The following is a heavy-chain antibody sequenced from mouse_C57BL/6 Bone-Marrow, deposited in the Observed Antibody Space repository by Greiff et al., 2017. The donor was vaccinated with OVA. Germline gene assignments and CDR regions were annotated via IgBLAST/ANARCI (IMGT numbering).Heavy chain of an antibody. CDR2: IHPNSGST. Sequence: QVHVKQSGAELVKPGASVKLSCKASGYTFTSYWMHWVKQRPGQGLEWIGMIHPNSGSTNYNEKFKSKATLTVDKSSSTAYMQLSSLTSEDSAVYYCARNDYASWFAYWGQGTLVTVSA. V-gene: IGHV1-64*01. J-gene: IGHJ3*01. CDR1: GYTFTSYW. D-gene: IGHD2-4*01. CDR3: ARNDYASWFAY.